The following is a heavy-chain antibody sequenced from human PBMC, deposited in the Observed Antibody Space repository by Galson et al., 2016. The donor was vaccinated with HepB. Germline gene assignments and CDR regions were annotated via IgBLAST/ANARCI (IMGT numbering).Heavy chain of an antibody. J-gene: IGHJ6*02. CDR2: IYWDDDK. V-gene: IGHV2-5*02. CDR1: GFSLSTSGVG. Sequence: PALVKPTQTLTLTCTFSGFSLSTSGVGVDWIRQPPGKALEWLALIYWDDDKHYSPSLKNRLTITKDTSKNQVVLTMTNMDPVDTATYYCVHSPLLLAGHYFYYGMDVWGQGTTVTVSS. CDR3: VHSPLLLAGHYFYYGMDV. D-gene: IGHD2-8*02.